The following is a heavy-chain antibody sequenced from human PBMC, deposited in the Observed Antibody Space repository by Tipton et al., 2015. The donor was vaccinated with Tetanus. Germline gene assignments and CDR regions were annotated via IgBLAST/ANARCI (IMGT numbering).Heavy chain of an antibody. V-gene: IGHV4-34*01. D-gene: IGHD1-1*01. CDR2: INHSGNT. CDR1: GASFSDYY. Sequence: TRSLTCAVYGASFSDYYWSWIRQAPGKGLEWSGEINHSGNTNHNPSLKSRVTLSVDTSKNQFSLKLNSVTAADTAMYYCVTVNFPNYYHCGMDVWGQGTSVTVSS. CDR3: VTVNFPNYYHCGMDV. J-gene: IGHJ6*02.